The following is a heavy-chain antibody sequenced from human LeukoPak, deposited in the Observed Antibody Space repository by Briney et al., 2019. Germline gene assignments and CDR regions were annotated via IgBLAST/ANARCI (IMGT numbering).Heavy chain of an antibody. CDR1: GFTLSSYG. J-gene: IGHJ4*02. D-gene: IGHD2-15*01. CDR3: ARDGGRKDDY. Sequence: PGGSLRLSCAASGFTLSSYGMHWVRQAPGKGLEWVANIKQDGSEKYYVDSVKGRFTISRDNAKNSLYLQMNSLRAEDTAVYYCARDGGRKDDYWGQGTLVTVSS. V-gene: IGHV3-7*01. CDR2: IKQDGSEK.